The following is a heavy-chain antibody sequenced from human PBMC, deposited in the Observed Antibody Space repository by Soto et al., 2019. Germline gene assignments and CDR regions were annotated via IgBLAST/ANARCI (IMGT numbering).Heavy chain of an antibody. D-gene: IGHD2-21*02. CDR1: GGSISSGDYY. CDR3: ARGIVVVTAIPPYNWFDP. Sequence: VQLQESGPGLVKPSQTLSLTCTVSGGSISSGDYYWSWIRQPPGKGLEWIGYIYYSGSTYYNPSLKSRVTISVDTSKNQFSLKLSSVTAADTAVYYCARGIVVVTAIPPYNWFDPWGQGTLVTVSS. CDR2: IYYSGST. V-gene: IGHV4-30-4*01. J-gene: IGHJ5*02.